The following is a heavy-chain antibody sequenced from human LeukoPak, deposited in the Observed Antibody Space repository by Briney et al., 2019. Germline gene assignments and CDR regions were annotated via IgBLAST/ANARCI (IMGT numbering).Heavy chain of an antibody. CDR1: GFIFNNYA. D-gene: IGHD6-19*01. CDR2: ISWNSGSI. V-gene: IGHV3-9*01. Sequence: SLRLSCAGSGFIFNNYAMHWVRQPPGKGLEWVSGISWNSGSIDYADSVKGRFTISRDNAKNSLYLQMNSLRVEVTAFYYCAKDNRRHYTSGPNPDSLHWGQGALVTVSS. J-gene: IGHJ4*02. CDR3: AKDNRRHYTSGPNPDSLH.